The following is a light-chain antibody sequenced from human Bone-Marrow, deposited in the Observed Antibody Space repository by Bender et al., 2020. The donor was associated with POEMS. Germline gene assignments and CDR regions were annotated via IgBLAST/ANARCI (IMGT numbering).Light chain of an antibody. CDR2: NVN. Sequence: QSALTQPRSVSASPGQSVTISCTGTSSDVGGSHYFSWYRHHPGKGPHLIIYNVNKRPSGVPDRFSASKSGNTASLTISGLQADDEADYYCSSYVSSSTLVFGGGTKLTVL. J-gene: IGLJ2*01. V-gene: IGLV2-11*01. CDR3: SSYVSSSTLV. CDR1: SSDVGGSHY.